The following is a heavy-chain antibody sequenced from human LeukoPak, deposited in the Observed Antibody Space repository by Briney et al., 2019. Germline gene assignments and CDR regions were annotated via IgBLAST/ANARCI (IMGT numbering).Heavy chain of an antibody. D-gene: IGHD1-26*01. CDR2: ISWNSGSI. V-gene: IGHV3-9*03. Sequence: PGRSLRLSCAASGFTFDDYAMHWVRQAPGKGLEWVSGISWNSGSIGYADSVKGRFTISRDNAKNPLYLQMNSLRAEDMALYYCASVGAKGGAFDIWGQGTMVTVSS. CDR1: GFTFDDYA. CDR3: ASVGAKGGAFDI. J-gene: IGHJ3*02.